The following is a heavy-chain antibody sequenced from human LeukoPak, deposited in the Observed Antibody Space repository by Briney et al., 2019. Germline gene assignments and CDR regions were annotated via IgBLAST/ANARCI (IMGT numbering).Heavy chain of an antibody. CDR1: GFTFSTYA. CDR3: ARGYSSSWSLYNWFDP. D-gene: IGHD6-13*01. J-gene: IGHJ5*02. CDR2: ISYDGSNK. Sequence: PGRSLRLSCAASGFTFSTYAMHWVRQAPGKGLDWVAVISYDGSNKYYVDSVKGRFTISRDNSKNTLYLQMNSLRAEDTAVYYCARGYSSSWSLYNWFDPWGQGTLVTVSS. V-gene: IGHV3-30-3*01.